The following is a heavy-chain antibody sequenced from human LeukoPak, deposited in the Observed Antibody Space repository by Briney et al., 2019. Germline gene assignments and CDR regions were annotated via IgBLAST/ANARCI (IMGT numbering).Heavy chain of an antibody. Sequence: AGSLRLSCVASGISFSDYAMTWVRQAPGKGLEWVSAISNRDGSSTDYADSVKGRFTISRDNSRNTVYLQMNRVRAEDTALYYCTTIVGGTPDYWGLGALVTVSS. J-gene: IGHJ4*02. CDR3: TTIVGGTPDY. CDR2: ISNRDGSST. D-gene: IGHD1-26*01. V-gene: IGHV3-23*01. CDR1: GISFSDYA.